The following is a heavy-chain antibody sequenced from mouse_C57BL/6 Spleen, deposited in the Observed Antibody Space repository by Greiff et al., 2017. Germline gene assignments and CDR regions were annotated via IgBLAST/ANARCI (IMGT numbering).Heavy chain of an antibody. J-gene: IGHJ3*01. CDR2: IYPRSGNT. D-gene: IGHD2-4*01. CDR3: ARNDYDVKAY. CDR1: GYTFTSYG. V-gene: IGHV1-81*01. Sequence: VQLVESGAELARPGASVKLSCKASGYTFTSYGISWVKQRTGQGLEWIGEIYPRSGNTYYNEKFKGKATLTADKSSSTAYMELRSLTSEDSAVYLCARNDYDVKAYWGQGPLVTVSA.